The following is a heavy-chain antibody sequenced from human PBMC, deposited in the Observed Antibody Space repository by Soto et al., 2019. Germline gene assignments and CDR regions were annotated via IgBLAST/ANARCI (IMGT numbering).Heavy chain of an antibody. V-gene: IGHV4-34*01. D-gene: IGHD1-7*01. J-gene: IGHJ6*03. CDR3: ARGDAGWVNYCLGGVGDYCYYMDV. CDR1: GGSFSGYY. Sequence: SETLSLTCAVSGGSFSGYYWSWIRQPPGKGLEWIGEINHSGSTNYNPSLKSRVTISVDTSKNQFSLKLSSVTAADTAVYYCARGDAGWVNYCLGGVGDYCYYMDVWGKGTTDTVSS. CDR2: INHSGST.